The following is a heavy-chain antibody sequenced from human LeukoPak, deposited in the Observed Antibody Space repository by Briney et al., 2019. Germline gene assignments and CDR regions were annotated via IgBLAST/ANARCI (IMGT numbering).Heavy chain of an antibody. Sequence: SETLSLTCTVSGGSISSSSYYWGWIRQPPGKGLEWIGSIYYSGSTYYNPSLKSRVTISVDKSKNQFSLKLSSVTAADTAVYYCARDDVGATGNFDYWGQGTLVTVSS. CDR3: ARDDVGATGNFDY. J-gene: IGHJ4*02. CDR1: GGSISSSSYY. V-gene: IGHV4-39*07. CDR2: IYYSGST. D-gene: IGHD1-26*01.